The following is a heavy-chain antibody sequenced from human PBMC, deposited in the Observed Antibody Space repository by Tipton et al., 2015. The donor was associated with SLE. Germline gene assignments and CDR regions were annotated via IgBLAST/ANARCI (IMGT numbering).Heavy chain of an antibody. CDR2: ISGSGVGK. CDR3: AKGIGDTYGHDLAY. Sequence: SLRLSCAASGFNFGNHGMNWVRQAPGQGLEWVAHISGSGVGKFYVDSVKGRFTVSRDNSKNTLYLQMRNLRVEDTAVYYCAKGIGDTYGHDLAYWGQGTLIPVSS. CDR1: GFNFGNHG. J-gene: IGHJ4*02. V-gene: IGHV3-23*01. D-gene: IGHD2/OR15-2a*01.